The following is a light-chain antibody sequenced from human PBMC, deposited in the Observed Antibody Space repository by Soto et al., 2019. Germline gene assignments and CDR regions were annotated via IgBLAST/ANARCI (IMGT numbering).Light chain of an antibody. V-gene: IGKV3-20*01. Sequence: EIVMTQSPATLSVSPGEGSTRSCRASQSVSSNLAWYQQKPGQAPRLLIYGASSRATGIPDRFSGSGSGTDFTLTISRLEPEDFAVYYCQQYGSSRITFGQGTRLEIK. CDR3: QQYGSSRIT. J-gene: IGKJ5*01. CDR1: QSVSSN. CDR2: GAS.